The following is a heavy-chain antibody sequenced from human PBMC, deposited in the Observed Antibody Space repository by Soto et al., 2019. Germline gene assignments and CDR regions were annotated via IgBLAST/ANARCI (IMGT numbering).Heavy chain of an antibody. CDR3: ARSTKPLDYYGMDV. Sequence: GAPVEGRFQASCFTVTSYGRSWVRQAPGQGLEWIGWISAYNGNTNYAQKLQGRVTMTTDTSTSTAYMELRSLRSDDTAVYYCARSTKPLDYYGMDVWGQGTTVTVSS. CDR2: ISAYNGNT. J-gene: IGHJ6*02. CDR1: CFTVTSYG. V-gene: IGHV1-18*04.